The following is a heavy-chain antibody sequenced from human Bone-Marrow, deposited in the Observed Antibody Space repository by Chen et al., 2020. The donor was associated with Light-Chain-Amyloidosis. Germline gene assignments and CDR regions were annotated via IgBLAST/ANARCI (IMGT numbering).Heavy chain of an antibody. CDR1: GFTFSSYT. CDR2: ISRSSSHI. Sequence: EVQLVESGGGLVKPGGYLRLSCVASGFTFSSYTMNWVRQTPGRGLEWVSSISRSSSHIYYADSMRGRFTISRDNAKNSLYLQMNNLRAEDTAVYYCARGGSYYYFDYWGQGILVTVSS. CDR3: ARGGSYYYFDY. J-gene: IGHJ4*02. V-gene: IGHV3-21*01. D-gene: IGHD1-26*01.